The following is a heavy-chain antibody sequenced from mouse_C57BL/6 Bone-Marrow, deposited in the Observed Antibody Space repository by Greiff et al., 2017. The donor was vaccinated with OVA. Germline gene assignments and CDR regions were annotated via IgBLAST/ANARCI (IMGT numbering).Heavy chain of an antibody. V-gene: IGHV5-17*01. CDR3: ATPTTVGSPPWFAY. CDR1: GFTFSDYG. D-gene: IGHD1-1*01. Sequence: EVQLQESGGGLVKPGGSLKLSCAASGFTFSDYGMHWVRQAPEKGLEWVAYISSGSSTIYYADTVKGRFTISRDNATNTLFLQMTSLRSEDTAMDYCATPTTVGSPPWFAYWGQGTLVTVSA. CDR2: ISSGSSTI. J-gene: IGHJ3*01.